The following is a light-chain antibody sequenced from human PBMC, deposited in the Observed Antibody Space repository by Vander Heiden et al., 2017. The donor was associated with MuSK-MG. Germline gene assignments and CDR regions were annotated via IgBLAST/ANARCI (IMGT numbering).Light chain of an antibody. Sequence: DIQMTQSPSSLSASVGDTVTITCRASQSISSYLNWYQQKPGKAPKLLIYAASSLQSGVPSRFSGSEYGTDFTLTISSRQPEDFATYYCQQSYSTPLFTFGHGTKVDIK. J-gene: IGKJ3*01. CDR3: QQSYSTPLFT. CDR2: AAS. CDR1: QSISSY. V-gene: IGKV1-39*01.